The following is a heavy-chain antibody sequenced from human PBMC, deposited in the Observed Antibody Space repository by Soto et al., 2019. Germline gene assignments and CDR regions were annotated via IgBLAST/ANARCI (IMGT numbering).Heavy chain of an antibody. CDR1: GGSISSGNYY. D-gene: IGHD1-7*01. CDR2: ISYSGST. V-gene: IGHV4-30-4*01. CDR3: ATMGTPATGLYYFDY. Sequence: QVQLQESGPGLVKPSQTLSLTCTVSGGSISSGNYYWSWIRQPPGKGLEWIGFISYSGSTDYNASLKSRVTISVDMSKNQFSLNLNSVTAADTAVYYCATMGTPATGLYYFDYWGQGTLVTVSS. J-gene: IGHJ4*02.